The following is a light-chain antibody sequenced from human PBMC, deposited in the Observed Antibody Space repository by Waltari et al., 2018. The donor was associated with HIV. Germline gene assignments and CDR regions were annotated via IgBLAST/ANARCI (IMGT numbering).Light chain of an antibody. CDR3: ESYTSTSVWV. CDR1: SNAGGGYNY. Sequence: QSALTQPASVSGSPGQSITISCTGSSNAGGGYNYVSWYQQHPGKAPRLMIYDVSTRPSGVSDRFSGSKSGDTASLTISGLQPEDEADYYCESYTSTSVWVFGGGTRLTVL. V-gene: IGLV2-14*03. J-gene: IGLJ3*02. CDR2: DVS.